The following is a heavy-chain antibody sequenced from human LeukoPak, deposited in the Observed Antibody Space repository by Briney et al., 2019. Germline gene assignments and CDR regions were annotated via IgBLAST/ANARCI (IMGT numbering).Heavy chain of an antibody. CDR2: ISGDNRRT. Sequence: GGSLRPSCAASGFTFSNYAMNWVRQAPGKGLEWVSSISGDNRRTYYADSVKGRFTISRDNSKNTLYLQMNSLRVEDTAIYYCAVYCSSVTCKGKFDPWGQGTLVTVSS. J-gene: IGHJ5*02. CDR3: AVYCSSVTCKGKFDP. CDR1: GFTFSNYA. D-gene: IGHD2-2*01. V-gene: IGHV3-23*01.